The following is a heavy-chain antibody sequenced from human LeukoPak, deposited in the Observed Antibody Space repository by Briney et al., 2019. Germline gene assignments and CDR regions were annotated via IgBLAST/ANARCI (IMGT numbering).Heavy chain of an antibody. V-gene: IGHV3-7*01. J-gene: IGHJ4*02. Sequence: GGSLRLSCAASGFTFSTYYMTWVRQAPGKGLEWVANINQDGSEKYYVDSVKGRFTISRDNAKNSLYLQMNSLRAEDTAVYYCARRHTILRFLEWLNSYYFDYWGQGTLVTVSS. CDR1: GFTFSTYY. CDR2: INQDGSEK. CDR3: ARRHTILRFLEWLNSYYFDY. D-gene: IGHD3-3*01.